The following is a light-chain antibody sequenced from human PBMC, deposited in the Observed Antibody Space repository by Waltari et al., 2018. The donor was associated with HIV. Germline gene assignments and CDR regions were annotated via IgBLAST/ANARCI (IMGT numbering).Light chain of an antibody. V-gene: IGLV1-44*01. CDR1: SSNIGRNT. CDR2: SSN. J-gene: IGLJ3*02. Sequence: QSMLTQPPSASGTPGQRVTISCSGSSSNIGRNTVNWYQQLPGTDPKLLTYSSNPRPSGVPNRCSGSKSGTSASLAISGLQSEDEAYYYCATWDDSLNGRVFGGGTKLTVL. CDR3: ATWDDSLNGRV.